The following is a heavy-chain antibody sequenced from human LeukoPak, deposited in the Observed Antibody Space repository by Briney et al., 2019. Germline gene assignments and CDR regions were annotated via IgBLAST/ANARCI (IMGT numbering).Heavy chain of an antibody. Sequence: SETLSLTCTVSGGSISIYYWSCIPHPPAKGLEWIGYIYYSGSTNYNPSLKSRVTISVDTSKNQFSLKLSSVTAADTAVYYCAREGGSYFDYWGQGTLVTVSS. J-gene: IGHJ4*02. CDR1: GGSISIYY. D-gene: IGHD1-26*01. CDR2: IYYSGST. V-gene: IGHV4-59*01. CDR3: AREGGSYFDY.